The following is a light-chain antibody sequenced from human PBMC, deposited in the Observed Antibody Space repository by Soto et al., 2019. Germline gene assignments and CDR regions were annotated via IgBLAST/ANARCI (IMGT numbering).Light chain of an antibody. J-gene: IGKJ3*01. Sequence: EIVLTQSPGTLSLSPGERATLSCRASQRINSRYLAWYQQKPGQAPRLLIYGASSRATGIPDRFSGSGSGTDFTLTISRLEPEDFALYYCQQFGSSPGFTFGPGTIVDIK. V-gene: IGKV3-20*01. CDR2: GAS. CDR3: QQFGSSPGFT. CDR1: QRINSRY.